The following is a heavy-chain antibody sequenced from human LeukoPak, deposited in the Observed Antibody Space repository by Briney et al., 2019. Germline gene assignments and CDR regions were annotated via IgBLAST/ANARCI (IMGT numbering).Heavy chain of an antibody. Sequence: PGGSLTLSCASSGFTFSSYYMHWIRQATGKGLEWVSAIGTAGDTYYPGSVKGRFTISRENAKNSLYLQMNSLRAGDTAVYYCARTKVAALGSDAFDIWGQGTMVTVSS. J-gene: IGHJ3*02. D-gene: IGHD2-15*01. CDR2: IGTAGDT. V-gene: IGHV3-13*04. CDR1: GFTFSSYY. CDR3: ARTKVAALGSDAFDI.